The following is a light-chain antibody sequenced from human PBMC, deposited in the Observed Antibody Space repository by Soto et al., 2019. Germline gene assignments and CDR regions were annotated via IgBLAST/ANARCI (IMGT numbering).Light chain of an antibody. Sequence: DIQMTQSPSSVSASVGDRVTITCRASQGIGTWLAWYQQKPGKAPNLLIYAASNLQSGVSSRFSGSGSGTDFTLIISSLQPEDFATYFCQQLSHYPYTFGQGTKLEI. V-gene: IGKV1D-12*01. CDR2: AAS. CDR3: QQLSHYPYT. CDR1: QGIGTW. J-gene: IGKJ2*01.